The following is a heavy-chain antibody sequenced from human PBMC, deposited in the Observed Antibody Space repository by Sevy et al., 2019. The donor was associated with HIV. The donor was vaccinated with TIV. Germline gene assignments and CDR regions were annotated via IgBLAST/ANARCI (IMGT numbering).Heavy chain of an antibody. CDR2: LRSDVYGGTV. CDR1: GFTFGDYC. Sequence: GGSLRLSCTASGFTFGDYCMSWVRQAPGKGLEWVAFLRSDVYGGTVDHSASVRGRFVISRDDSKTIAYLQMNDLKTEDTGVYYCTRWKAAQSIFDYWGQGALVTVSS. V-gene: IGHV3-49*04. D-gene: IGHD6-13*01. J-gene: IGHJ4*02. CDR3: TRWKAAQSIFDY.